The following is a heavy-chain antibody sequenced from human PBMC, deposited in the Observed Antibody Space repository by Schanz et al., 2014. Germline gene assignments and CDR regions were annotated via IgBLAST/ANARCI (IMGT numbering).Heavy chain of an antibody. Sequence: VQLVESGGGVVQPGRSRRLSCEASGFRFDDYAMHWVRQAPGKGLEWVSGMSWNAGSLGYGDSVKGRFTISRDNAKNSLYLQMNSLRAEDTALYYCARDTAQSCIGPSCFEYFQHWGQGALVNVSS. CDR1: GFRFDDYA. V-gene: IGHV3-9*01. CDR3: ARDTAQSCIGPSCFEYFQH. D-gene: IGHD2-2*01. J-gene: IGHJ1*01. CDR2: MSWNAGSL.